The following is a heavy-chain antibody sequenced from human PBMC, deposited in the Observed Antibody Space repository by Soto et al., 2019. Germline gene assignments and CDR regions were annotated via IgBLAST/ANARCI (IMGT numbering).Heavy chain of an antibody. V-gene: IGHV3-13*05. J-gene: IGHJ6*02. CDR2: ISAAGDP. CDR1: GFTFRNYA. CDR3: ARTDRDFYGLDG. Sequence: EVQLVESGGGLVQPGGSLRLSCEASGFTFRNYAMHWVRQGTGKGLEWVSGISAAGDPDYADSVEGRFTISRENAQNSFFLQMNRLRVGDTAVYYCARTDRDFYGLDGWGQGTTVIVSS.